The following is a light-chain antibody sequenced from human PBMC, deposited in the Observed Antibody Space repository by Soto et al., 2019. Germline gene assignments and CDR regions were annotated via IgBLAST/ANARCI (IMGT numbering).Light chain of an antibody. CDR2: YVS. V-gene: IGLV2-14*03. J-gene: IGLJ2*01. CDR3: SSYTSSSTLVV. CDR1: SSDVDGYSY. Sequence: QSALTQPASVSGSPGQSITISCTGTSSDVDGYSYVSWYQQHPGKAPKLMIYYVSNRPSGVSNRFSGSKSGNTASLTISGLQAEDEADYYCSSYTSSSTLVVFGGGTKVTVL.